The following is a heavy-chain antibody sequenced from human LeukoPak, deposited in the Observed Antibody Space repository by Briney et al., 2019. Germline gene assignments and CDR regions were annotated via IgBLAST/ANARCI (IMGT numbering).Heavy chain of an antibody. J-gene: IGHJ4*02. CDR3: ARSFFQWNYGSCLDS. CDR2: ISWNSGSI. D-gene: IGHD1-7*01. CDR1: GFTFSSYE. Sequence: PGGSLRLSCAASGFTFSSYEMNWVRQGPGKGLEWVSGISWNSGSIGYADSVKGRFTISRDNAKNSLYLQMNSLRPEDTAVYSCARSFFQWNYGSCLDSWGQGTLVTVSS. V-gene: IGHV3-9*01.